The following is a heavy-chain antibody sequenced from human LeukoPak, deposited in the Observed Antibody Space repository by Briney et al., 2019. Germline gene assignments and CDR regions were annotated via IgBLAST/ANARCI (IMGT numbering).Heavy chain of an antibody. CDR2: INHSGST. Sequence: PSETLSLTCTVSGGSISSGGYYWSWIRQHPGKGLEWIGEINHSGSTNYNPSLKSRVTISGDTSKNQFSLKLSSVTATDTAVYYCARYCSGGGCFDYWGQGTLVTVSS. D-gene: IGHD2-15*01. J-gene: IGHJ4*02. CDR3: ARYCSGGGCFDY. V-gene: IGHV4-39*01. CDR1: GGSISSGGYY.